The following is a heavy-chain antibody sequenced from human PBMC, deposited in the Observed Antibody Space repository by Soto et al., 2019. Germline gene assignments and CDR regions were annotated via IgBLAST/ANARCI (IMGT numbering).Heavy chain of an antibody. CDR2: INPSGGST. CDR3: ARDGTTIFGMARRYNWFDP. V-gene: IGHV1-46*01. Sequence: ASVKVSCKASGYTFTSYYMHWVRQAPGQGLEWMGIINPSGGSTSYAQKFQGRVTMTRDTSTSTVYMELSSLRSEDTAVYYCARDGTTIFGMARRYNWFDPWGQGTLDTVSS. CDR1: GYTFTSYY. J-gene: IGHJ5*02. D-gene: IGHD3-3*01.